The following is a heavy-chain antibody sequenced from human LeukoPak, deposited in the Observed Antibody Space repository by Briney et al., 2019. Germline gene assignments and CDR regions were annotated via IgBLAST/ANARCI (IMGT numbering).Heavy chain of an antibody. D-gene: IGHD4/OR15-4a*01. Sequence: ASVKVSCKASGYTFTAYNIHWVRQAPGLGLEWMGRINPNSGDTNYAQTFRGRVTMTRDTSISTAYMELSNLRSDDTAVYYCARRDYDAGGVDHRFEYWGQGTLVTVSS. CDR2: INPNSGDT. J-gene: IGHJ4*02. V-gene: IGHV1-2*02. CDR3: ARRDYDAGGVDHRFEY. CDR1: GYTFTAYN.